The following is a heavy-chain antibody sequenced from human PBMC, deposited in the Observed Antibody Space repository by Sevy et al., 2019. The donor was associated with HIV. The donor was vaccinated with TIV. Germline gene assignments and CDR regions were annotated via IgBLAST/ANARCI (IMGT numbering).Heavy chain of an antibody. J-gene: IGHJ4*02. CDR2: INHSGST. CDR1: GGSFSGYY. CDR3: AGFSKPPPPPRNYFDY. Sequence: SESLSLTCAVYGGSFSGYYWSWIRQPPGKGLEWIGEINHSGSTNYNPSFKSRVTISVDTSKNQFSLKLSSVTAADTAVYYCAGFSKPPPPPRNYFDYWGQGTLVTVSS. V-gene: IGHV4-34*01.